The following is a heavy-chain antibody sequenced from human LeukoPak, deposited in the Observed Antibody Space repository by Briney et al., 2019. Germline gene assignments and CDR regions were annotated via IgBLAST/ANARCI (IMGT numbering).Heavy chain of an antibody. V-gene: IGHV1-2*02. Sequence: ASVKVSCKASGYTFTGYYMHWVRQAPGQGLEWMAWINPNSGGTYYAQNFHDRITMTRDTSISTAYMELSRLRSDDTAIYYCVRANALYCSSTSCLFDYWGQGTLATVSS. CDR2: INPNSGGT. J-gene: IGHJ4*02. CDR1: GYTFTGYY. CDR3: VRANALYCSSTSCLFDY. D-gene: IGHD2-2*01.